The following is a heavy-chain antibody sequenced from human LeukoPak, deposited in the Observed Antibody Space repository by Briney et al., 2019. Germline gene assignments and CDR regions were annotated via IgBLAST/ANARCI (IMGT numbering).Heavy chain of an antibody. D-gene: IGHD4-11*01. CDR2: IKEDGSET. J-gene: IGHJ4*02. V-gene: IGHV3-7*01. CDR1: GFTFRSYG. Sequence: GGSLSLSCAASGFTFRSYGMSWVRQAQGKGLEWVANIKEDGSETYYVDSVKGRFTISRDNAKNSLYLQMNSLRVEDTAMYYCRTSATVGYWGQGNLVTVSS. CDR3: RTSATVGY.